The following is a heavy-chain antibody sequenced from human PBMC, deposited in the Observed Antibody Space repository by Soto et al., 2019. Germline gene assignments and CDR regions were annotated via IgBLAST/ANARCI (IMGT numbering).Heavy chain of an antibody. CDR2: IYWDDDV. J-gene: IGHJ6*02. Sequence: QITLKESGPTLVKPTQTLTLTCTFSGFSLSTSGVGVGWIRQPPGKALEWLAVIYWDDDVRHSPSLQSRLTIAKDTSKNQVVLTMTNMDPVDTATYYCAYTLLFSYGSGSLFSPYFGMDVWGQGTTVTVSS. CDR1: GFSLSTSGVG. V-gene: IGHV2-5*02. D-gene: IGHD3-10*01. CDR3: AYTLLFSYGSGSLFSPYFGMDV.